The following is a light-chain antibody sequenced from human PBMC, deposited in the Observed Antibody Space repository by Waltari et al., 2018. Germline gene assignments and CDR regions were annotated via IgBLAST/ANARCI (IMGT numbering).Light chain of an antibody. CDR2: DVS. V-gene: IGLV2-14*03. CDR3: ASYTSRNTLV. CDR1: RRDVGAYTY. J-gene: IGLJ1*01. Sequence: QSALTQPASVSGSPGQSITISCNGTRRDVGAYTYISWYQKHPGKVPKVMIFDVSNRPSGVSNRFSGSKSGNTASLTISGLQAEDEADYYCASYTSRNTLVFGSGTKVTIL.